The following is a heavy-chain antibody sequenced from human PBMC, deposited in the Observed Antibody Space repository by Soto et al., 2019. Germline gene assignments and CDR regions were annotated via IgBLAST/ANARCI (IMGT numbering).Heavy chain of an antibody. D-gene: IGHD3-22*01. V-gene: IGHV3-23*01. CDR1: GFTFSSYA. J-gene: IGHJ4*02. Sequence: EVQLLESGGGLVQPGGSLRLSCAASGFTFSSYAMSWVRQAPGKGLEWVSAISGSGGSTYYADSVKGRFTISRDNSKNTLYLQMNSLRAEDTAVYYCAKFGSAGKHYYDSSGYLVRYYFDYWGQGTLVTVSS. CDR2: ISGSGGST. CDR3: AKFGSAGKHYYDSSGYLVRYYFDY.